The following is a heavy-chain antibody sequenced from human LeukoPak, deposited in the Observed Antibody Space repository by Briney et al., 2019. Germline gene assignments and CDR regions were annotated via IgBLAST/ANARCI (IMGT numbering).Heavy chain of an antibody. D-gene: IGHD6-19*01. J-gene: IGHJ4*02. CDR2: ISYDGSNK. CDR1: GFTFSSYA. CDR3: AKTRQWLDRGFDY. V-gene: IGHV3-30*04. Sequence: GRSLRLSCAASGFTFSSYAMHWVRQAPGKGLEWVAVISYDGSNKYYADSVKGRFTISRDNSKNTLYLQMNSLRAEDTAVYYCAKTRQWLDRGFDYWGQGTLVTVSS.